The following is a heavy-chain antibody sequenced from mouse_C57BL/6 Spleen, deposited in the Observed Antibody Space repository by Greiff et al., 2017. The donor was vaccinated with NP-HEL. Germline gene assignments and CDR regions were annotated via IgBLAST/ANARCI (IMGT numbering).Heavy chain of an antibody. CDR2: IRLKSDNYAT. V-gene: IGHV6-3*01. D-gene: IGHD1-1*01. CDR1: GFTFSNYW. Sequence: EVKLMESGGGLVQPGGSMKLSCVASGFTFSNYWMNWVRQSPEKGLEWVAQIRLKSDNYATHYAESVKGRFTISRDDSKSSVYLQMNNLRAEETGIYYCTVYYGSSLDYWGQGTTLTVSS. J-gene: IGHJ2*01. CDR3: TVYYGSSLDY.